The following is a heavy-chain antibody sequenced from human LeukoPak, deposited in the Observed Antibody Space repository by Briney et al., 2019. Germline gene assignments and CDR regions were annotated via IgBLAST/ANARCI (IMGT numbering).Heavy chain of an antibody. CDR2: TYYRSKWYN. Sequence: SQTLSLTCAISGDSVSSNSAAWNWIRQSPSRGLEWLGRTYYRSKWYNDYAVSVKSRITINPDTYKNQFSLQLDSVTHEDTAVYLCARDSAPFYVWGSYRYGFDYWGQGTLVTVSS. CDR1: GDSVSSNSAA. V-gene: IGHV6-1*01. J-gene: IGHJ4*02. CDR3: ARDSAPFYVWGSYRYGFDY. D-gene: IGHD3-16*02.